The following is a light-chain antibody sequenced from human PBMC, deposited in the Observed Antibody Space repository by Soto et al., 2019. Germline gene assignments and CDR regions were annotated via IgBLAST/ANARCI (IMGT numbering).Light chain of an antibody. Sequence: EIVLTPSPGTLSLSPGERATLSCRATESVVSNYLAWYQQKPGQAPRLFIYDVSKRATGIPARFSGSGSGTDFTLTISSLEPEDFAVYFCQQRYDWPWTFGLGTKVDIK. V-gene: IGKV3-11*01. CDR3: QQRYDWPWT. J-gene: IGKJ1*01. CDR2: DVS. CDR1: ESVVSNY.